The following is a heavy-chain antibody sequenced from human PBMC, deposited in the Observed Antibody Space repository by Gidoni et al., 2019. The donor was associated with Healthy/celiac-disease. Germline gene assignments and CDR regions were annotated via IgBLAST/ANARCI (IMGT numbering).Heavy chain of an antibody. J-gene: IGHJ4*02. CDR2: ISSTSSYI. D-gene: IGHD3-22*01. CDR1: GFTFNNYN. Sequence: EVQLVESGGGLVKPGGSLRLYCAASGFTFNNYNMNWVRQAPGKGLGWVSSISSTSSYIYYADSVKGRFTISRDNAKNSLYLQMNSLRAEDTAVYYCARDRPDSSGYYDGIFDYWGQGTLVTVSS. CDR3: ARDRPDSSGYYDGIFDY. V-gene: IGHV3-21*01.